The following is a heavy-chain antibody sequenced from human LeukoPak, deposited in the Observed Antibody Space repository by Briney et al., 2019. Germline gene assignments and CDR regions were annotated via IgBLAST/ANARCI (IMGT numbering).Heavy chain of an antibody. Sequence: KPSETLSLTCAVYGGSFSGYYWSWIRQPPGKGLEWIGEINHSGSTNYNPSLKSRVTISVDTSKNQFSLKLSSVTAADTAVYYCARGPVTADAFDIWAKGQWSPSLQ. D-gene: IGHD4-17*01. V-gene: IGHV4-34*01. J-gene: IGHJ3*02. CDR1: GGSFSGYY. CDR3: ARGPVTADAFDI. CDR2: INHSGST.